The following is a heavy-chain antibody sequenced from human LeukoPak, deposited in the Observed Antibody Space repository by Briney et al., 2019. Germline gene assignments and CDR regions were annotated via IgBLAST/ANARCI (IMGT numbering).Heavy chain of an antibody. D-gene: IGHD3-10*01. V-gene: IGHV3-23*01. CDR2: ISGSGGST. J-gene: IGHJ4*02. Sequence: GGSLRLSCAASGFTFSGYAMNWVRQAPGKGLEWVSSISGSGGSTYYADSVKGRFTISRDNAKNSLYLQMNSLRDEDTAVYYCARSYYYDSGKANFDHWGQGTLATVSS. CDR3: ARSYYYDSGKANFDH. CDR1: GFTFSGYA.